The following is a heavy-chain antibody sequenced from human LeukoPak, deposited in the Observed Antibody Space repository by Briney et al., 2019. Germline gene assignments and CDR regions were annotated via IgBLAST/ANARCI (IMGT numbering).Heavy chain of an antibody. CDR1: GFTFSSYA. V-gene: IGHV3-23*01. CDR2: ISSSGVST. D-gene: IGHD6-13*01. CDR3: AKHLGYSSNCPDY. J-gene: IGHJ4*02. Sequence: PGGSLRLSCAASGFTFSSYAMSWVRQAPGKGLEWASAISSSGVSTYYADSVKGRFTISRDNSKNTLYLQMNSLRAEDTAVYYCAKHLGYSSNCPDYWGQGTLVIVSS.